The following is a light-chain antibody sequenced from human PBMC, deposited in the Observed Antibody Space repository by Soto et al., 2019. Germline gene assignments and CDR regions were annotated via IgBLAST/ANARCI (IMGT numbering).Light chain of an antibody. V-gene: IGLV2-11*01. J-gene: IGLJ1*01. CDR2: DVT. CDR1: SSDVGGYNY. Sequence: QSVLTQPRSVSGSPGQSVTISCTGTSSDVGGYNYVSWYQHHPGKAPKLMIYDVTKRPSGFPDRFSAYKSGNTAYLTISGLQAGDEADYYCCSYAGSYTYVVGTGTKLTVL. CDR3: CSYAGSYTYV.